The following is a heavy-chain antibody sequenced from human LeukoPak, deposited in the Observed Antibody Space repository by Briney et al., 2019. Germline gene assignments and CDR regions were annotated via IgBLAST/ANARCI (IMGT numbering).Heavy chain of an antibody. CDR2: IKSQNDGSTT. CDR1: GFTFSKAW. V-gene: IGHV3-15*01. Sequence: GGSLRLSCAASGFTFSKAWMSWVRQAPGKGLEWVGQIKSQNDGSTTDYAAPVKDRLSISREDSKNSLYLLMNSLKTEDTAVYYCTTEDYGDYVPDYWGQGTLVTVSS. J-gene: IGHJ4*02. CDR3: TTEDYGDYVPDY. D-gene: IGHD4-17*01.